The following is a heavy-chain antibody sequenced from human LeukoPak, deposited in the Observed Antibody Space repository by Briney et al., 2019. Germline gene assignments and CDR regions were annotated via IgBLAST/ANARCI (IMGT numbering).Heavy chain of an antibody. J-gene: IGHJ5*02. CDR2: ISYDGSNK. Sequence: PGRSLRLSCAASGFTFSSYGMQWLRQAPGKGLEWVALISYDGSNKHYADSVKGRFTISRDNSKNTLYLQMNSLRAEDTAVYYCAKDGAGSWFGEATWGQGTLVTVSS. CDR3: AKDGAGSWFGEAT. V-gene: IGHV3-30*18. CDR1: GFTFSSYG. D-gene: IGHD6-13*01.